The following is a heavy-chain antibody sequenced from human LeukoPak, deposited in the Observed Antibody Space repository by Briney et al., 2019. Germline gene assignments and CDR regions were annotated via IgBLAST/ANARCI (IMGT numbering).Heavy chain of an antibody. CDR1: GGSISSGSYY. CDR2: IYTSGST. V-gene: IGHV4-61*02. CDR3: ARAHHYYDDRRLTHYYMDV. D-gene: IGHD3-22*01. J-gene: IGHJ6*03. Sequence: SETLSLTCTVSGGSISSGSYYWSWIRQPAGKGLEWIGRIYTSGSTNYNPSLKSRVTISVDTSKNQFSLKLSSVTAADTAVYYCARAHHYYDDRRLTHYYMDVWGKGTTVTISS.